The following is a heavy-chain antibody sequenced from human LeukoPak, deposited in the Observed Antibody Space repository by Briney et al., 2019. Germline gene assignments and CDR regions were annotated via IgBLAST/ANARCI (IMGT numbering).Heavy chain of an antibody. J-gene: IGHJ4*02. V-gene: IGHV1-2*02. D-gene: IGHD2-2*02. CDR1: GYTFTGYY. CDR3: ARGGIARYCSSASCYTGNDY. Sequence: GASVKVSCKVSGYTFTGYYMHWVRQAPGQGLEWMGWINPNSGGTNYAQKFQGRVTMTRDTSISTAYMELSRLRSDDTAVYYCARGGIARYCSSASCYTGNDYWGQGTLVTVSS. CDR2: INPNSGGT.